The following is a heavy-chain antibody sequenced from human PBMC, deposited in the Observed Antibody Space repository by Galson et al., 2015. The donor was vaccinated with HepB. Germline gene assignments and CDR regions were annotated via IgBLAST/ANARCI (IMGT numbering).Heavy chain of an antibody. Sequence: SLRLSCAASGFTFSGYAMSWVRQAAGKGLEWVSGISGSGGSTYYADSVKGRFTISRDNSKNTLYLQMNRLRAEDTAVYYCAKDYRLSDGYNCFDPWGQGTLVTVSS. CDR3: AKDYRLSDGYNCFDP. CDR1: GFTFSGYA. J-gene: IGHJ5*02. CDR2: ISGSGGST. D-gene: IGHD5-24*01. V-gene: IGHV3-23*01.